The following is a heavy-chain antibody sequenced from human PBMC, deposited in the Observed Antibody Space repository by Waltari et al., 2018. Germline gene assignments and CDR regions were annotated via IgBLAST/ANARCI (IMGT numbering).Heavy chain of an antibody. V-gene: IGHV4-38-2*02. CDR3: ARGLTGGYYTRYNWFDP. Sequence: QAQLQGSGPGMAEASGTLSPTCRVPGYFIHRGYHRGLVPAAPGKGLEWIGSIYHSGGTYYNPSLKSRVTISVDTSKNQFSLKLSSVTAADTAVYYCARGLTGGYYTRYNWFDPWGQGTLVTVSS. CDR1: GYFIHRGYH. D-gene: IGHD3-3*01. J-gene: IGHJ5*02. CDR2: IYHSGGT.